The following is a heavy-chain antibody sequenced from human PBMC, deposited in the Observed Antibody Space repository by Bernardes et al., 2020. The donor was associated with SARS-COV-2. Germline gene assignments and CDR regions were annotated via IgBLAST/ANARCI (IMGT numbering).Heavy chain of an antibody. J-gene: IGHJ4*02. V-gene: IGHV3-11*01. Sequence: GGSLRLSCAASGFTFSDYYMSWISQAPGKGLEWVSYISSSGSTIYYADSVKGRFTISRDNSKNTLYLQMNSLRAEDTAVYYCAKDEFKSHYFDYWGQGTLVTVSS. CDR3: AKDEFKSHYFDY. CDR2: ISSSGSTI. CDR1: GFTFSDYY. D-gene: IGHD3-10*01.